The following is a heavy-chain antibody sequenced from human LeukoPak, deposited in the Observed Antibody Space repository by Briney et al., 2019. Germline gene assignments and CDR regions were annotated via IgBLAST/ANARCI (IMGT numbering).Heavy chain of an antibody. CDR2: IYYSGST. CDR1: GGSISSGGYY. Sequence: SETLSLTCTVSGGSISSGGYYWSWFGRPPGKALKGIGYIYYSGSTYYNPSLKSRVTISVDTSKNQFSLKLSSVTAADTAVYYCASTDYDSSGLTHDYWGQGTLVTVSS. V-gene: IGHV4-31*03. D-gene: IGHD3-22*01. J-gene: IGHJ4*02. CDR3: ASTDYDSSGLTHDY.